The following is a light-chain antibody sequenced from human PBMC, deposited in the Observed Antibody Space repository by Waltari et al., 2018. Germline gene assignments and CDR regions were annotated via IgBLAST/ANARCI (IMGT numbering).Light chain of an antibody. Sequence: QSALAQPASVSGIPGQSISISCTGTSSDIGGYNYVSWYQQHSGKAPKVILYDLPYRPSGISNRFSGSKSGNTASLTIYGLQAEDEAYYYCSSYTSNISWVFGGGTKLTVL. V-gene: IGLV2-14*03. CDR3: SSYTSNISWV. J-gene: IGLJ3*02. CDR1: SSDIGGYNY. CDR2: DLP.